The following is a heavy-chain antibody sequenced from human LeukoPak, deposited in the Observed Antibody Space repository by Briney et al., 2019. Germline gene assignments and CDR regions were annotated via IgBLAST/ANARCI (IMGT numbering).Heavy chain of an antibody. D-gene: IGHD3-3*01. CDR2: INPNSGST. CDR1: GYTFTGYY. V-gene: IGHV1-2*02. Sequence: ASVKVSCKASGYTFTGYYMHWVRQAPGQGLEWMGWINPNSGSTNYAQKFQGRVTMTRDTSISTAYMELSRLRSDDTAVYYCARDYTIFGVVPEYYFDYWGQGTLVTVSS. CDR3: ARDYTIFGVVPEYYFDY. J-gene: IGHJ4*02.